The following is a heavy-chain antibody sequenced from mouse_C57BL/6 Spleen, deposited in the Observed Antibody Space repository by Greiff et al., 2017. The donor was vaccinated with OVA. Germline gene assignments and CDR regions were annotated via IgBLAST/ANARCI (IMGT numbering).Heavy chain of an antibody. V-gene: IGHV1-82*01. CDR2: IYPGDGDT. D-gene: IGHD1-3*01. CDR1: GYAFSSSW. Sequence: VQLQQSGPELVKPGASVKISCKASGYAFSSSWMNWVKQRPGKGLEWIGRIYPGDGDTNYNGKFKGKATLTADKSSSTAYMQLSSLTSEDCAVXFCADNLRFAYWGQGTLVTVSA. J-gene: IGHJ3*01. CDR3: ADNLRFAY.